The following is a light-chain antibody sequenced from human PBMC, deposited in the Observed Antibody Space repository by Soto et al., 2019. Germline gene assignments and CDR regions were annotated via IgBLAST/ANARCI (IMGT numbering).Light chain of an antibody. Sequence: EIVMTQSPGTLSLSPGERATLSCRASQSVSSNLAWYQQKPGQAPRLLIYGASTRATGVPARFSGSGSGTEFTLTISSLEPEDFAVYYCQQRSSWPITFGQGTRLEIK. V-gene: IGKV3-11*01. J-gene: IGKJ5*01. CDR3: QQRSSWPIT. CDR1: QSVSSN. CDR2: GAS.